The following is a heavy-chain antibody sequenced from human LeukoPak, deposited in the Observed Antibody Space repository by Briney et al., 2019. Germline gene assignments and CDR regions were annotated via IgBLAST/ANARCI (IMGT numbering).Heavy chain of an antibody. Sequence: SQTLSLTCAISGDSVSSNCAAWNWIRQSPSRGLECLGRTYYRSKWYNDYAVSVKSRITINPDISKNQFSLQLNSVTPEDTAVYYCARSPSPYSSGWYFDYWGQGTLVTVSS. CDR3: ARSPSPYSSGWYFDY. V-gene: IGHV6-1*01. D-gene: IGHD6-19*01. J-gene: IGHJ4*02. CDR2: TYYRSKWYN. CDR1: GDSVSSNCAA.